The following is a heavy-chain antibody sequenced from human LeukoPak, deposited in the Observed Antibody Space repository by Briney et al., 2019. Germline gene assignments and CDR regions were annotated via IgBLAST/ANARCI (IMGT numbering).Heavy chain of an antibody. V-gene: IGHV3-48*01. CDR2: ISSSSSTI. CDR3: ARGLGYPTYYYDSSGYYPDY. J-gene: IGHJ4*02. D-gene: IGHD3-22*01. CDR1: GFTFSSYS. Sequence: PGGSLRLSCAASGFTFSSYSMNWVRQAPGKGLEWVSYISSSSSTIYYADSVKGRFTISRDNSKNTLYLQMNSLRAEDTAVYYCARGLGYPTYYYDSSGYYPDYWGQGTLVTVSS.